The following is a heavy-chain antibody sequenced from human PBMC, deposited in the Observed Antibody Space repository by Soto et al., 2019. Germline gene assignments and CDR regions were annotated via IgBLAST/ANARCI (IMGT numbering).Heavy chain of an antibody. J-gene: IGHJ5*02. CDR1: GGTITTYT. D-gene: IGHD2-21*01. CDR2: FIPSFPAP. Sequence: VQFVQSGAELKKPGSSVRVSCRASGGTITTYTLSWVRQAPGQGLEWMGAFIPSFPAPNFAQRFKGRLTLTADESTNTGFMELSGLRPEDTALYFCATGEVVPSFPNWLDTWGQGTHVIVSS. V-gene: IGHV1-69*12. CDR3: ATGEVVPSFPNWLDT.